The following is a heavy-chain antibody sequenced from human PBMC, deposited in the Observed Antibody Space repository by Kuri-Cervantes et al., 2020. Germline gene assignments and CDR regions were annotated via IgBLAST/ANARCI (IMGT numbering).Heavy chain of an antibody. J-gene: IGHJ3*02. CDR2: IYYSGST. CDR1: GGSISSYY. Sequence: SETLSLTCTVSGGSISSYYWSWIRQPPGKGLEWIGYIYYSGSTNYNPSLKSRVTISVDTSKNQFSLKLSSVTAADTAVYYCARTTHSGYDQDGAFDIWGQGTMVTVSS. CDR3: ARTTHSGYDQDGAFDI. V-gene: IGHV4-59*13. D-gene: IGHD5-12*01.